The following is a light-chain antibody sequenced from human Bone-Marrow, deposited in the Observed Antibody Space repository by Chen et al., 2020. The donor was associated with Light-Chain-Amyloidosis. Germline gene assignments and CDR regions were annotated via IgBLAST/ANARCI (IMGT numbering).Light chain of an antibody. Sequence: QSAMTPPRSVSGSPGQSAPPSCTGTSGDVAGYHVVSWYQQYPVKAHKLIIYDFSKRPSGVPDRFSGSKSGNTASLSISGLQAADEADYYCCSTAGRSTLVFGGGTTLTVL. CDR1: SGDVAGYHV. CDR3: CSTAGRSTLV. J-gene: IGLJ2*01. V-gene: IGLV2-11*02. CDR2: DFS.